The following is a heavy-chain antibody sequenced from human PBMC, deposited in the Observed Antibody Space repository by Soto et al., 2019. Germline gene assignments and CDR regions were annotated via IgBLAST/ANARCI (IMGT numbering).Heavy chain of an antibody. CDR1: GFTFSSYA. J-gene: IGHJ4*02. CDR2: ISYDGSNK. V-gene: IGHV3-30-3*01. CDR3: ARAPPGYSYVSRYGNFDY. Sequence: GGSLRLSCAASGFTFSSYAMHWVRQAPGKGLEWVAVISYDGSNKYYADSVKGRFTISRDNSKNTLYLQMNSLRAEDTAVYYCARAPPGYSYVSRYGNFDYWGQGTLVTVSS. D-gene: IGHD5-18*01.